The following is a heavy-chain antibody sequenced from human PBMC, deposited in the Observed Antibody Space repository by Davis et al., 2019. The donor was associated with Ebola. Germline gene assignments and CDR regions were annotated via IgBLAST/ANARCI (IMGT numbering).Heavy chain of an antibody. V-gene: IGHV3-48*02. Sequence: GGSLRLSCAASGVSFSRYSMNWVRQAPGKGLEWLSYISRSSSTRHYADSVKGRFTISRDNAKNSLYLQMNSLRDEDKAVYYCAPMVVVVEHEYSYGMDVWGQGTTVTVSS. CDR2: ISRSSSTR. J-gene: IGHJ6*02. CDR3: APMVVVVEHEYSYGMDV. D-gene: IGHD2-15*01. CDR1: GVSFSRYS.